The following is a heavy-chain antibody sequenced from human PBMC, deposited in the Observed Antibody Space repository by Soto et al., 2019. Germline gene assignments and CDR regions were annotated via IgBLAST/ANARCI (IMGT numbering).Heavy chain of an antibody. CDR3: ARDPSTGSADY. Sequence: GGSLRLSCAGSGFTFRNYALNWVRQSPGKGLEWVSTISSGGDATYYADSVKGRFTISRDNSKNTLSLQMSNLRAEDSAIYYCARDPSTGSADYWGQGTRVTVSS. D-gene: IGHD3-9*01. CDR1: GFTFRNYA. V-gene: IGHV3-23*01. CDR2: ISSGGDAT. J-gene: IGHJ4*02.